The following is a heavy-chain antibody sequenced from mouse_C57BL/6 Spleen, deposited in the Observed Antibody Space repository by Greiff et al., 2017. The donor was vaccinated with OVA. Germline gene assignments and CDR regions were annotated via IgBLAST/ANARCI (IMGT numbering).Heavy chain of an antibody. J-gene: IGHJ2*01. CDR3: TREVRRGDFDY. CDR2: ISSGGDYI. Sequence: EVKLMESGEGLVKPGGSLKLSCAASGFTFSSYAMSWVRQTPEKRLEWVAYISSGGDYIYYADTVKGRFTISRDNARNTLYLQMSSLKSEDTAMYYCTREVRRGDFDYWGQGTTLTVSS. CDR1: GFTFSSYA. V-gene: IGHV5-9-1*02.